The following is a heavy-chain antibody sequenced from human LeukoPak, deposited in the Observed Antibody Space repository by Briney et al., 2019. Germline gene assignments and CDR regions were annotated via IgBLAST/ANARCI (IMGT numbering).Heavy chain of an antibody. V-gene: IGHV1-46*01. Sequence: ASVKVSCKASGGTFSSYATSWVRQAPGQGPEWMGVINPSDGSTTYAQKFRGRVTMTRDTSASTVYVYLSSLRPGDTAVYYCARAGRGGGYYYYYAMDVWGQGTTVTVSS. J-gene: IGHJ6*02. CDR3: ARAGRGGGYYYYYAMDV. CDR1: GGTFSSYA. CDR2: INPSDGST. D-gene: IGHD5-12*01.